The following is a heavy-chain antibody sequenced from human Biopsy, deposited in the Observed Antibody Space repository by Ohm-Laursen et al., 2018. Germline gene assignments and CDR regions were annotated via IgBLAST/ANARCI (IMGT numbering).Heavy chain of an antibody. Sequence: ESSVKVSCKVYGYTFTSHDINWVRQATGQGLEWMGWMSPNTGNTVYAQRFQDRVTMTSDTSTGTAYMELTSLTSDDTAVYFCARWETTLGRSLDSWGQGTLVAVSS. CDR3: ARWETTLGRSLDS. D-gene: IGHD1-26*01. CDR1: GYTFTSHD. V-gene: IGHV1-8*01. J-gene: IGHJ4*02. CDR2: MSPNTGNT.